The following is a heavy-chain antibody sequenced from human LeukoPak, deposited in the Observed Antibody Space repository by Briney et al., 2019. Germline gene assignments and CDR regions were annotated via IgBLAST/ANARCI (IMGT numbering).Heavy chain of an antibody. CDR3: ARGTMMVGP. D-gene: IGHD3-22*01. CDR2: IYYSGST. V-gene: IGHV4-31*03. Sequence: SETLSLTCTVSGXXXXXGGXXXXXXRXHXXEXLEWIGNIYYSGSTYYNPSLKSRLTISVDTSKNQFSLKLSSVTAADTAVYYCARGTMMVGPWGQGTLVTVSS. J-gene: IGHJ5*02. CDR1: GXXXXXGGXX.